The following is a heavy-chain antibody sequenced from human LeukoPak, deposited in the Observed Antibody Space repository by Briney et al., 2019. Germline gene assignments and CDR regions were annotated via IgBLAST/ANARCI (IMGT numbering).Heavy chain of an antibody. CDR2: IISRGDTT. D-gene: IGHD2-8*02. Sequence: GGSLRLSCAASGFTFNAYSMNWVRQAPGKGLEWVSNIISRGDTTHYAASVKGRFTISRDNAKNSVFLHLNSLRGDDTAVYYCARGRGYCTGVSCDIDYWGQGTLVTVSS. CDR1: GFTFNAYS. CDR3: ARGRGYCTGVSCDIDY. V-gene: IGHV3-48*04. J-gene: IGHJ4*02.